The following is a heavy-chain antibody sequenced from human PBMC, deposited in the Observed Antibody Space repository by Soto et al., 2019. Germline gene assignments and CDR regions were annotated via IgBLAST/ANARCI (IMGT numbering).Heavy chain of an antibody. Sequence: SETLSLTCAVSGGSISSSNWWSWVRQPPGKGLEWIGEIYHSGSTNYNPSLKSRVTISVDKSKNQFSLKLSSVTAADTAVYYCARAPGGDGPSLDYYYYGMDVWGQGTTVTVSS. CDR1: GGSISSSNW. J-gene: IGHJ6*02. V-gene: IGHV4-4*02. CDR3: ARAPGGDGPSLDYYYYGMDV. D-gene: IGHD3-10*01. CDR2: IYHSGST.